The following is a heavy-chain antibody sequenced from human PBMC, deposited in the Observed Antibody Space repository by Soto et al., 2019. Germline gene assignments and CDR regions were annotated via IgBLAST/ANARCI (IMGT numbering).Heavy chain of an antibody. CDR2: IKSKTDGGTT. CDR1: GFTFSNAW. CDR3: TTIYDFWSGYYLEDDAFDI. D-gene: IGHD3-3*01. J-gene: IGHJ3*02. Sequence: EVQLVESGGGLVKPGGSLRLSCAASGFTFSNAWMSWVRQAPGKGLEWVGRIKSKTDGGTTDYAAPVKGRFTISRDESKNTMYLQMKSLKTEDTAVYYCTTIYDFWSGYYLEDDAFDIWGQGTMVTVSS. V-gene: IGHV3-15*01.